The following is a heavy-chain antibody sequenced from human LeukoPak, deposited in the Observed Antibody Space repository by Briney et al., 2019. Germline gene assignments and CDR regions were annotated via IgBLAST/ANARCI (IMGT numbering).Heavy chain of an antibody. V-gene: IGHV4-39*01. D-gene: IGHD2-2*02. J-gene: IGHJ4*02. CDR3: ASRNIPIFDY. Sequence: SETLSLTCTVSGGSISSDSYYWAWIRQPPGKGLKWIASIYYSGSTYYNPSLKSRVTISVDTSRNQFSLKLSSVTAADTAVYYCASRNIPIFDYWGQGTLVTVSS. CDR2: IYYSGST. CDR1: GGSISSDSYY.